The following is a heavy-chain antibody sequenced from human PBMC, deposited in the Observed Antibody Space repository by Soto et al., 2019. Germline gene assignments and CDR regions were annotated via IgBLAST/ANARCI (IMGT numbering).Heavy chain of an antibody. D-gene: IGHD1-26*01. CDR3: VTHSLRGNTYYGMDV. V-gene: IGHV1-2*02. CDR2: INPDFGGT. Sequence: QMQLVQSGAEVKKPGASVKVSCKASGYTFADHYIHWVRQAPGQGLEWMGWINPDFGGTNYAQRFQGRLILTRDTSLSPAFMELSRLASDDTAVYYCVTHSLRGNTYYGMDVLGQGTTVIVSS. CDR1: GYTFADHY. J-gene: IGHJ6*02.